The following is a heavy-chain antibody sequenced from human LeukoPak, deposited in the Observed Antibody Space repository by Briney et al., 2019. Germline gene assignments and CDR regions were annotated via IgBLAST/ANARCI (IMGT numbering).Heavy chain of an antibody. D-gene: IGHD3-10*01. Sequence: SETLSLTCTVSGGSISSYYWSWIRQPPGKGLEWIGEINHSGSTNYNPSLKSRVTISVDTSKNQFSLKLSSVTAADTAVYYCARVRWFGELFHYYGMDVWGQGTTVTVSS. V-gene: IGHV4-34*01. J-gene: IGHJ6*02. CDR2: INHSGST. CDR3: ARVRWFGELFHYYGMDV. CDR1: GGSISSYY.